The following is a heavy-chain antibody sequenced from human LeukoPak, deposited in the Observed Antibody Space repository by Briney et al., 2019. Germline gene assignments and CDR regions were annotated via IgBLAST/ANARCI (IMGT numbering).Heavy chain of an antibody. Sequence: PSGTLSLTCAVSGGSISSSNWWTWVRQPPGKGLEWIGEIYHSGSTNYNPSLKSRVTISVDTSKSQFSLKLSSVTAADTAVYYCAREGDSSSVGWFDPWGQGTLVTVSS. CDR2: IYHSGST. CDR3: AREGDSSSVGWFDP. J-gene: IGHJ5*02. CDR1: GGSISSSNW. D-gene: IGHD6-13*01. V-gene: IGHV4-4*02.